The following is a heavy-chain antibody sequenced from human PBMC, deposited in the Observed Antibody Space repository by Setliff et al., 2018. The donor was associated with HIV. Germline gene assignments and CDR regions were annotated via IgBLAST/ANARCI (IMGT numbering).Heavy chain of an antibody. Sequence: SVKVSCKASGGTFSLYAINWVRQAPGQGLEWMGGIIPIFNTANYAQKFQGRVTITADGSTSTAYMELSSLRFEDTATYYCARRSPGGGYYMDVWGKGTTVTVSS. CDR2: IIPIFNTA. V-gene: IGHV1-69*13. D-gene: IGHD3-16*01. CDR3: ARRSPGGGYYMDV. CDR1: GGTFSLYA. J-gene: IGHJ6*03.